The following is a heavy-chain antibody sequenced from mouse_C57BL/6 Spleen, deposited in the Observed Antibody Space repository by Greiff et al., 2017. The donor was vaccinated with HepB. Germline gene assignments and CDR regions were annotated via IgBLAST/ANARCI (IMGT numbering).Heavy chain of an antibody. CDR2: IYPGDGDT. CDR3: ARGDYDAMDY. J-gene: IGHJ4*01. Sequence: VKLVESGAELVKPGASVKISCKASGYAFSSYWMNWVKQRPGKGLEWIGQIYPGDGDTNYNGKFKGKATLTADKSSSTAYMQLSSLTSEDSAVYFCARGDYDAMDYWGQGTSVTVSS. CDR1: GYAFSSYW. V-gene: IGHV1-80*01.